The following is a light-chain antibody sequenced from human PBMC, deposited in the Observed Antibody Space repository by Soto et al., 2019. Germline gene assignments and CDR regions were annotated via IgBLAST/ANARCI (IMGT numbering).Light chain of an antibody. J-gene: IGKJ3*01. V-gene: IGKV3-20*01. CDR1: QSVSSSH. CDR2: GAS. Sequence: EIVLTQSPGTLSLSPGERATLSCRASQSVSSSHLAWYQQRPGQAPRLLIYGASNRVTGIPDRFSGSGSGTEFTFTISRLESEDFAVYYCQQYGTSVTFGPGTKVDIK. CDR3: QQYGTSVT.